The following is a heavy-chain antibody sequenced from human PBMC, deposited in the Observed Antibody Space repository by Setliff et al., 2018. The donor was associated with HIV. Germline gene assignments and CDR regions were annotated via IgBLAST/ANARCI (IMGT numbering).Heavy chain of an antibody. CDR1: GDSISSGSYY. V-gene: IGHV4-61*09. J-gene: IGHJ4*02. Sequence: KASETLSLTCSVSGDSISSGSYYWSWIRLPAGKGLEWIGQIHTTGSTNYNPSLKSRVTISMDTSKNQFSLNLNSVTATDTALYYCAKGHSASIAARGYYFDYWGQGTLVTVSS. CDR2: IHTTGST. CDR3: AKGHSASIAARGYYFDY. D-gene: IGHD6-6*01.